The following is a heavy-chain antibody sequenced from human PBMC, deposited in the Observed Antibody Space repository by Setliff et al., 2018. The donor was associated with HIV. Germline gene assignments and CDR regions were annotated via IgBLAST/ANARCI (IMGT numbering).Heavy chain of an antibody. V-gene: IGHV3-43D*04. D-gene: IGHD3-16*01. Sequence: GGSLRLSCAASEFTFDDYAMHWVRQAPGKGLEWVSLISWDGGSAYYADSVKGRVTISRDNSKNSLYLEMRSLRLEDTALYSCAKSTGSVLGTYYFDYWGQGTMVTVSS. CDR3: AKSTGSVLGTYYFDY. CDR2: ISWDGGSA. J-gene: IGHJ4*02. CDR1: EFTFDDYA.